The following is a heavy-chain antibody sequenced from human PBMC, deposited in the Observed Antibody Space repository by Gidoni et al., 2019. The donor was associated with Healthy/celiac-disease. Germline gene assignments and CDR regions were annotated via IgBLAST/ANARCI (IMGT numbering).Heavy chain of an antibody. CDR1: GFTFDDYA. CDR2: MSWNSGSI. V-gene: IGHV3-9*01. J-gene: IGHJ4*02. D-gene: IGHD3-16*01. CDR3: AKDMGAACFSN. Sequence: EVQLVESGGGWVQPGRSLRLSCAASGFTFDDYAMHWVRQAPGKGLECVSGMSWNSGSIGYADSVKGRFTISRDNAKNSLYLQMNSLRAEDTALYYCAKDMGAACFSNWGQGTLVTVSS.